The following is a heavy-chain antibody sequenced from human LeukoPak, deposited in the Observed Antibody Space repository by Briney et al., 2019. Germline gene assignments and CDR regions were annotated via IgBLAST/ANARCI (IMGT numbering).Heavy chain of an antibody. V-gene: IGHV4-39*06. Sequence: SETLSLTCTVSGGSISSSSYYWGWIRQPPGKGLEWIRSIYYSGSTYYNPSLKSRVTISVDTSKNQFPLKLSSVTAADTAVYYCARVDYGDYVLNYWGQGTLVTVSS. CDR3: ARVDYGDYVLNY. D-gene: IGHD4-17*01. J-gene: IGHJ4*02. CDR2: IYYSGST. CDR1: GGSISSSSYY.